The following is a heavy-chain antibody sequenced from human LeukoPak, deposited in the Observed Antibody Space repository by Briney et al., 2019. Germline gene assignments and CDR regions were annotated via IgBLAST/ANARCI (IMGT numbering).Heavy chain of an antibody. CDR3: ARDGGISYYDFWSGYYSYFDY. J-gene: IGHJ4*02. Sequence: ASVKVSCKASGYTFTSYGISWVRQAPGQGLEWMGWISAYNGNTNYAQKLQGRVTMTTDTSTSTAYMELRSLRSDDTAVYYCARDGGISYYDFWSGYYSYFDYWGQGTLVTVSS. D-gene: IGHD3-3*01. V-gene: IGHV1-18*01. CDR1: GYTFTSYG. CDR2: ISAYNGNT.